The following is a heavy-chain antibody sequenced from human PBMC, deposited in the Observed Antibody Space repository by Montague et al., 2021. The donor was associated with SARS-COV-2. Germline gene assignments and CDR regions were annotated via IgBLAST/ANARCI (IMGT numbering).Heavy chain of an antibody. CDR1: GGSISGTDHF. V-gene: IGHV4-39*01. D-gene: IGHD1-1*01. Sequence: SETLSLTCTVSGGSISGTDHFWGWIRQPPGKGLEWIGSIYYTRSTFYNPSLKSRVTISVDTSKNEFSLKLISVTATDTAVYYCARNEEGYGYFDLWGRGTLVTVSS. CDR2: IYYTRST. J-gene: IGHJ2*01. CDR3: ARNEEGYGYFDL.